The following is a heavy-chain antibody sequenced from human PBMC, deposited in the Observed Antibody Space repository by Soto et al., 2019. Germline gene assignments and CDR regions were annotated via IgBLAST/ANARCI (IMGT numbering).Heavy chain of an antibody. V-gene: IGHV1-69*05. CDR2: ISPIFGTA. D-gene: IGHD6-19*01. J-gene: IGHJ5*02. Sequence: SVKGSWRSSGGGFSSYAMSWVRQAPGQVLEWMGGISPIFGTANYAQKLQGRVTMTTDTSTSTAYMELRSLRSDDTAVYYCARGAVAGPNWFGPWGQGTLVTVPS. CDR3: ARGAVAGPNWFGP. CDR1: GGGFSSYA.